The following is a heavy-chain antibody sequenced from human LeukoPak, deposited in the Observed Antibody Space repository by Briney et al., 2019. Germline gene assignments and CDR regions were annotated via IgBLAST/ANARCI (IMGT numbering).Heavy chain of an antibody. CDR3: ARDKSSGWYQGWFDP. Sequence: GASVKVSCKASGGTFSSYAISWVRQAPGQGLEWMGGIIPIFGTANYAQKFQGRVTITADKSTSTAYMELSSLRSEDTAVYYCARDKSSGWYQGWFDPWGQGTLVTVSS. D-gene: IGHD6-19*01. V-gene: IGHV1-69*06. CDR1: GGTFSSYA. CDR2: IIPIFGTA. J-gene: IGHJ5*02.